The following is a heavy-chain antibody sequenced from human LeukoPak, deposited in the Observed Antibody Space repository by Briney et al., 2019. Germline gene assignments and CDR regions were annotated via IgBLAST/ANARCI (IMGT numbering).Heavy chain of an antibody. CDR2: IDPGDSDT. J-gene: IGHJ5*02. D-gene: IGHD6-13*01. CDR1: GYSFTSYW. CDR3: ARPVSNSWPPEVLDWFDP. V-gene: IGHV5-51*01. Sequence: GESLKISCKGSGYSFTSYWIGWVRQMPGKGLEWMGIIDPGDSDTRYSPSFQGQVTISADKSISTAYLQWSSLKTSDTAIYYCARPVSNSWPPEVLDWFDPWGQGTLVTVSS.